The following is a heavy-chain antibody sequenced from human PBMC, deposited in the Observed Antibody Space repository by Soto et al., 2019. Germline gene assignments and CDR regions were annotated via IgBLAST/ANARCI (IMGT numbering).Heavy chain of an antibody. CDR2: IIPIFGTA. D-gene: IGHD6-19*01. V-gene: IGHV1-69*13. CDR3: ARVFSGYSSGPLGY. J-gene: IGHJ4*02. CDR1: GVTFSSYA. Sequence: SVKVSCKASGVTFSSYAISWVRQAPGQGLEWMGGIIPIFGTANYAQKFQGRVTITADESTSTAYMELSSLRSEDTAVYYCARVFSGYSSGPLGYWGQGTLVTVSS.